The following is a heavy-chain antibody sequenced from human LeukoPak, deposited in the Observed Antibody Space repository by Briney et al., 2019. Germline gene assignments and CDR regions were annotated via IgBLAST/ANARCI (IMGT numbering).Heavy chain of an antibody. Sequence: GGSLRLSCAASGFIFTDYGMHWVRQAPGKGLEWLTFIRYDGSDKYYADSVKGRFTISRDNSKNTLYLQMNSLRAEDTAVYYCAKDSSGYYYGVWWYFDLWGRGTLVTVSS. CDR2: IRYDGSDK. J-gene: IGHJ2*01. CDR1: GFIFTDYG. D-gene: IGHD3-22*01. CDR3: AKDSSGYYYGVWWYFDL. V-gene: IGHV3-30*02.